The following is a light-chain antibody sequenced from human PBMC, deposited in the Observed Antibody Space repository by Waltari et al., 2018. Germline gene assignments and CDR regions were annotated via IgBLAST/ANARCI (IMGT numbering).Light chain of an antibody. J-gene: IGKJ2*01. Sequence: EIVLTQSPSTLSLSAGDTATLSCRASQSLSVAYLAWYQHRSGQAPRLFIYGAYYRATGIPDRFSGSGSGTDFTLTITRLEPDDFAVYYCQQYDTSPGTFGQGTNLEI. V-gene: IGKV3-20*01. CDR1: QSLSVAY. CDR2: GAY. CDR3: QQYDTSPGT.